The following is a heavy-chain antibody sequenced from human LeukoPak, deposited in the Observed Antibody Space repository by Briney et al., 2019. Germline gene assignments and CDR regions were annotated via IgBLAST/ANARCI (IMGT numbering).Heavy chain of an antibody. D-gene: IGHD3-22*01. CDR2: ISYDGSNK. Sequence: GGSLRLSCAASGFTFSSYAMHWVRQAPGKGLEWVAVISYDGSNKCYADSVKGRFTISRDNSKNTLYLQMNSLRAEDTAVYYCARDPYYDSSGYYPHFDYWGQGTLVTVSS. V-gene: IGHV3-30-3*01. CDR1: GFTFSSYA. J-gene: IGHJ4*02. CDR3: ARDPYYDSSGYYPHFDY.